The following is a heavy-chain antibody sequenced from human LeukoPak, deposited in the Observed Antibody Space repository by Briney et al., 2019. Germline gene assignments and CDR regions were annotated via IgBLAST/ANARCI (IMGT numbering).Heavy chain of an antibody. J-gene: IGHJ4*02. CDR2: IYYSGST. CDR3: ARLQVVPAATQHFDY. V-gene: IGHV4-39*01. D-gene: IGHD2-2*01. CDR1: GGSISSSSYY. Sequence: SETLSLTCTVSGGSISSSSYYWGWIRQPPGKGLEWIGSIYYSGSTYYNPSLKSRVTISVDTSKNQFSLKLSSVTAADTAVYYCARLQVVPAATQHFDYWGQGTLVTVSS.